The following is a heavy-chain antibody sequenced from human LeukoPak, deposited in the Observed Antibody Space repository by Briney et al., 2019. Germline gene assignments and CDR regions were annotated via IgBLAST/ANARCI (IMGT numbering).Heavy chain of an antibody. D-gene: IGHD6-6*01. J-gene: IGHJ4*02. CDR2: IYSGGST. Sequence: PGGSLRLSCAASGXTVSSNYLSWVRQAPGKGLEWVSVIYSGGSTYYADSVKGRFTISRDNSKNTLYLQMNSLRAEDTAVYYCAREVSGAARPVDYWGQGTLVTVSS. CDR1: GXTVSSNY. V-gene: IGHV3-66*01. CDR3: AREVSGAARPVDY.